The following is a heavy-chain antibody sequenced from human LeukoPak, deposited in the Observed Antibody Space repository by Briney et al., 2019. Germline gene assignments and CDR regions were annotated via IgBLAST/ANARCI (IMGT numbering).Heavy chain of an antibody. CDR1: GYTFTSYA. Sequence: GASVKVSCKASGYTFTSYAMNWVRQAPGQRLEWMGWINAGNGNTKYSQKFQGRVTITRDTSASTAYMELSSLRSEDTAVYYCARDWIVVANHYYYYGMDVWGQGTTVTVSS. CDR2: INAGNGNT. D-gene: IGHD3-22*01. V-gene: IGHV1-3*01. CDR3: ARDWIVVANHYYYYGMDV. J-gene: IGHJ6*02.